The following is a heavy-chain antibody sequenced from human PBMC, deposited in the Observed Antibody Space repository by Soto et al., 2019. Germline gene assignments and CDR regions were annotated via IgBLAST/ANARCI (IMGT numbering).Heavy chain of an antibody. CDR2: INPSGGST. J-gene: IGHJ4*02. D-gene: IGHD3-9*01. Sequence: ASVKVSCKASGYTFTSYYMHWVRQAPGQGLEWMGIINPSGGSTSYAQKFQGWVTMTRDTSISTAYMELSRLRSDDTAVYYCARGPYYDILTGYYTGFDYWGQGTLVTVSS. V-gene: IGHV1-46*01. CDR3: ARGPYYDILTGYYTGFDY. CDR1: GYTFTSYY.